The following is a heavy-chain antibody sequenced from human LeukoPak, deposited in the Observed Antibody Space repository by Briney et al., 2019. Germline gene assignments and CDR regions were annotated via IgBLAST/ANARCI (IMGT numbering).Heavy chain of an antibody. CDR3: ARDTWRAVAGTSTYYYTGMDA. J-gene: IGHJ6*02. CDR2: IKLDGSEK. CDR1: RFTFSSYW. V-gene: IGHV3-7*03. D-gene: IGHD6-19*01. Sequence: GGSLRLSCAASRFTFSSYWMSWVRQAPGKGLEWVANIKLDGSEKSYVDSVKGRFTISRDNAKNSLYLQTNSLRVEDTAVYYCARDTWRAVAGTSTYYYTGMDAWGQGTTVTVSS.